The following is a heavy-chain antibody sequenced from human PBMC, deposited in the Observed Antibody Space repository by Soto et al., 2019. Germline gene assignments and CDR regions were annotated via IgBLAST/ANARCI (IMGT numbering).Heavy chain of an antibody. CDR2: IFYSGNT. CDR3: ARVGSPSIVVAHWVFDP. Sequence: SETLSLTCTVSGGSISSSSHYWGWIRQPPGRGLECIGTIFYSGNTYYNPSLEGRITMSVDTSKNQFSLKLRSVTAADSAVYFCARVGSPSIVVAHWVFDPWGQGTLVTVSS. V-gene: IGHV4-39*01. CDR1: GGSISSSSHY. D-gene: IGHD3-22*01. J-gene: IGHJ5*02.